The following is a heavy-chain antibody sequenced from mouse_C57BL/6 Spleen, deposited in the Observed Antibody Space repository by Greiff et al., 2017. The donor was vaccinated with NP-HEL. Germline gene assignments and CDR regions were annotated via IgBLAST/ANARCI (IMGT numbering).Heavy chain of an antibody. J-gene: IGHJ3*01. CDR2: INPSSGYT. D-gene: IGHD2-5*01. CDR3: ARPRDSNYVASFAY. V-gene: IGHV1-7*01. CDR1: GYTFTSYW. Sequence: QVHVKQSGAELAKPGASVKLSCKASGYTFTSYWMHWVKQRPGQGLEWIGYINPSSGYTKYNQKFKDKATLTADKSSSTAYMQLSSLTYEDSAVYYCARPRDSNYVASFAYWGQGTLVTVSA.